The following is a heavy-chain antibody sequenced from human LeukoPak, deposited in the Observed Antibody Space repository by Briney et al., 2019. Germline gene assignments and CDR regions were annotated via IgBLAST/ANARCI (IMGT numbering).Heavy chain of an antibody. CDR1: GFTFGDYA. J-gene: IGHJ4*02. V-gene: IGHV3-49*04. Sequence: PGGSLRLSCTASGFTFGDYAMSWVRQAPGKGLEWVGFIRSKAYGGTPEYAASVKGRFTISRDDSKSIAYLQMNSLKTEDTAVYYCTRLLEDTAMVTPFDYWGQGTPVTVSS. CDR3: TRLLEDTAMVTPFDY. CDR2: IRSKAYGGTP. D-gene: IGHD5-18*01.